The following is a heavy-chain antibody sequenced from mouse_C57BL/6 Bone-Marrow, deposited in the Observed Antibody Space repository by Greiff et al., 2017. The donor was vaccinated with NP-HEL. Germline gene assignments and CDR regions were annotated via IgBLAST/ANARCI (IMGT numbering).Heavy chain of an antibody. J-gene: IGHJ2*01. CDR1: GFTFSDYY. Sequence: EVQLVESGGGLVQPGGSLKLSCAASGFTFSDYYMYWVRQTPEKRLEWVAYISNGGGSTYYLDTVKGRFTLSRDNAKNTLYLQMSRLKSEDTAMYYCARHRENYFDYWGQGTTLTVSS. CDR3: ARHRENYFDY. V-gene: IGHV5-12*01. CDR2: ISNGGGST.